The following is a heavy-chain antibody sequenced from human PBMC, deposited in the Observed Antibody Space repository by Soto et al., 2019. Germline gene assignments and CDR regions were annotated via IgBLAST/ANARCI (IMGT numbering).Heavy chain of an antibody. J-gene: IGHJ4*02. D-gene: IGHD6-13*01. Sequence: GESLKISCQSSGYAFSNFWIGWVRQLPGKGLEWMGIIYPGDHETRYSPSFHGKVTISADRSINTAYLQWNSLEASDTAFYFCARSPRSSPYFDYWGQGALVTVSS. CDR3: ARSPRSSPYFDY. CDR1: GYAFSNFW. V-gene: IGHV5-51*01. CDR2: IYPGDHET.